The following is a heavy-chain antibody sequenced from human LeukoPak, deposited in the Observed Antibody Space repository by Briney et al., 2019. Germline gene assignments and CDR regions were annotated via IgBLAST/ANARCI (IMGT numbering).Heavy chain of an antibody. CDR2: IYYSGSP. CDR3: ASGRGSYYGTFYFDY. J-gene: IGHJ4*02. D-gene: IGHD1-26*01. Sequence: PSETLSLTCSVSGGSISSSSYYWAWTRQPPGKGLEWIGSIYYSGSPYYNPSLKSRVTISVDTSKNQFSLKLSSVTAADTAVYYCASGRGSYYGTFYFDYWGQGTLVTVSS. CDR1: GGSISSSSYY. V-gene: IGHV4-39*01.